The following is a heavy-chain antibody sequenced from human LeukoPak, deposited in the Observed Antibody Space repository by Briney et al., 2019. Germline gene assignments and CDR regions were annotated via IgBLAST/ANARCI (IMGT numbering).Heavy chain of an antibody. CDR1: RFTFSTCA. CDR3: AKEKSSWFDGNFDS. V-gene: IGHV3-23*01. J-gene: IGHJ4*02. Sequence: GSLRLSCAASRFTFSTCAMNWVRQAPGTGLEWVSGISGSGSNTYYADSVTGRFTISRDNSKNTLFLQMNSLRAEDTAVYYCAKEKSSWFDGNFDSWGQGTLVTVSS. D-gene: IGHD6-13*01. CDR2: ISGSGSNT.